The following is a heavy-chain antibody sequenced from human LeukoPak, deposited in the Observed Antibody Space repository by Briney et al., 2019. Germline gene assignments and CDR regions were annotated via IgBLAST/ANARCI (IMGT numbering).Heavy chain of an antibody. CDR2: IRSSSSYI. CDR3: AVSGRGGFYYYGMDV. D-gene: IGHD1-26*01. Sequence: GGSLRLSCAASGFTFSSYSMNWVRQAPGKGLEWVSSIRSSSSYIYYADSVKGRFTISRDNAKNLLCVEMTSLRAEDTAVYYCAVSGRGGFYYYGMDVWGQGTTVTVSS. J-gene: IGHJ6*02. V-gene: IGHV3-21*01. CDR1: GFTFSSYS.